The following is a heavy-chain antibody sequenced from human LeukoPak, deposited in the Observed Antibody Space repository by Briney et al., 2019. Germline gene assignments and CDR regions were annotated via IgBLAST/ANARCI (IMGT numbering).Heavy chain of an antibody. CDR3: TRRHLHLWFGELLCRSRGSYNWFDP. Sequence: SETLSLTCAVYGGSFSGYYWSWIRQPPGKGLEWIGEINHSGSTNYNPSLKSRVTISVDTSKNQFSLKLSSVTAADTAVYYCTRRHLHLWFGELLCRSRGSYNWFDPWGQGTLVTVSS. V-gene: IGHV4-34*01. CDR2: INHSGST. J-gene: IGHJ5*02. CDR1: GGSFSGYY. D-gene: IGHD3-10*01.